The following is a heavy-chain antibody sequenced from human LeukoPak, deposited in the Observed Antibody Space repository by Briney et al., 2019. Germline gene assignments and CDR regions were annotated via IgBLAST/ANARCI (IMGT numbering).Heavy chain of an antibody. D-gene: IGHD5-18*01. CDR1: VFTFENDW. V-gene: IGHV3-7*01. Sequence: GGSLRLSCAASVFTFENDWMSFVRQVPRKGPEWVANIKQDGSVEHYLDSVKGRLTISRDNAKNSLFLQMNSLIAEDTAVYYCARWAGVTDQWGQGTLVTVSS. CDR3: ARWAGVTDQ. CDR2: IKQDGSVE. J-gene: IGHJ4*02.